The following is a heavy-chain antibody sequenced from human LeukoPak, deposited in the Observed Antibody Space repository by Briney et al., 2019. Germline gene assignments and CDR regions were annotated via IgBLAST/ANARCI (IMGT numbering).Heavy chain of an antibody. CDR3: ARTPTYCGGDCYYFDP. J-gene: IGHJ5*02. Sequence: SETLSLTCTVSGGSIRSGDFYWSWIRQPPGKGLEWIGYIHHTGSTYYNPSLKSRVTISVDRSKNQFSLKLSSVTAADTAMYFCARTPTYCGGDCYYFDPWGQGTLVTVSS. D-gene: IGHD2-21*02. V-gene: IGHV4-30-2*01. CDR1: GGSIRSGDFY. CDR2: IHHTGST.